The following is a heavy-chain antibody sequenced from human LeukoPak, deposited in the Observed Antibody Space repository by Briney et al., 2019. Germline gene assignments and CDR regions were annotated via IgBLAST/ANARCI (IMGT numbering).Heavy chain of an antibody. Sequence: PGGSLRLSCAASGFTVSSNYMSWVRQAPGKGLEWVSVIYSGGSTYYADSVKGRFTISRDNSKNTLYLQMNSLTAEDTAVYYCATYMVRTDAYYDWGQGTLVTVSS. V-gene: IGHV3-53*01. J-gene: IGHJ4*02. CDR1: GFTVSSNY. CDR2: IYSGGST. D-gene: IGHD3-10*01. CDR3: ATYMVRTDAYYD.